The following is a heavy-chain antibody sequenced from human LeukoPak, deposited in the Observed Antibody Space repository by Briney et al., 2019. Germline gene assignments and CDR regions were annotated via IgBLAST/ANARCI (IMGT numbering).Heavy chain of an antibody. CDR3: ARRDHTGRSHAWFDP. V-gene: IGHV4-39*01. CDR1: GGSVSTISDF. J-gene: IGHJ5*02. D-gene: IGHD1-14*01. CDR2: LSDTGTT. Sequence: PSETLSLTGTVSGGSVSTISDFWDWVRQPPGKGLEWIVSLSDTGTTYYNPSLESRVTMSVDTSKNQFSLKLSSVTAADTAVYYCARRDHTGRSHAWFDPWGQGTPVTVSS.